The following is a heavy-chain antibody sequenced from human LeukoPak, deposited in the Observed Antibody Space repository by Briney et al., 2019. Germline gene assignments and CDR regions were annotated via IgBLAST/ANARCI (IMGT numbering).Heavy chain of an antibody. V-gene: IGHV1-8*01. D-gene: IGHD2-15*01. CDR3: ARGRRQRKCSGGSCYRSYYHYGMDV. Sequence: ASVKVSCKASGYTFTSYDINWVRQATGQGLEWMGWMNPNSGNTGYAQKFQGRVTMTRNTSISTAYMELSSLRSEDTAVYYCARGRRQRKCSGGSCYRSYYHYGMDVWGQGTTVTVPS. CDR2: MNPNSGNT. J-gene: IGHJ6*02. CDR1: GYTFTSYD.